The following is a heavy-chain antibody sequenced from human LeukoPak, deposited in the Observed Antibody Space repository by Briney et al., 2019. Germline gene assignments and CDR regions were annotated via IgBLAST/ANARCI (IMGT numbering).Heavy chain of an antibody. CDR1: GYTFTSYY. J-gene: IGHJ6*02. CDR2: INPSGGST. Sequence: SVKVSCKASGYTFTSYYMHWVRQAPGQGLEWMGIINPSGGSTSYAQKFQGRVTMTRDTSTSPVYMELSRLRCEDTAVYYCARDGPGGDGVWFGELSNYYYYGMDVWGQGTTVTVSS. D-gene: IGHD3-10*01. CDR3: ARDGPGGDGVWFGELSNYYYYGMDV. V-gene: IGHV1-46*01.